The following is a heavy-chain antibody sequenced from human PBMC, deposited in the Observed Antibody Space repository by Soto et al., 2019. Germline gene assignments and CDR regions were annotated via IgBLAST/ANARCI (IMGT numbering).Heavy chain of an antibody. CDR2: ISSSGSTI. CDR3: ARPFVLRFFEWFEVFDY. D-gene: IGHD3-3*01. V-gene: IGHV3-11*01. Sequence: PGGSLSLSCAASGFTFSDYYMSWIRQAPGKGLEWVSYISSSGSTIYYADSVKGRFTISRDNAKNSLYLQMNSLRAEDTAVYYCARPFVLRFFEWFEVFDYWGQGTLVTVSS. CDR1: GFTFSDYY. J-gene: IGHJ4*02.